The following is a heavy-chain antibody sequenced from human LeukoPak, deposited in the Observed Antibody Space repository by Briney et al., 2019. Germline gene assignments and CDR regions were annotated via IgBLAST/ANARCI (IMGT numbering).Heavy chain of an antibody. V-gene: IGHV3-9*01. CDR1: GFTFSSYA. Sequence: GRSLRLSCAASGFTFSSYAMHWVRQAPGKGVEWVSGISWNSGRIGYGDSVKGRFTISRDNAKNSLYLQMNSLRAEDTALYYCAKDMRTDAAGTLDYWGQGTLVTVSS. CDR2: ISWNSGRI. D-gene: IGHD6-13*01. CDR3: AKDMRTDAAGTLDY. J-gene: IGHJ4*02.